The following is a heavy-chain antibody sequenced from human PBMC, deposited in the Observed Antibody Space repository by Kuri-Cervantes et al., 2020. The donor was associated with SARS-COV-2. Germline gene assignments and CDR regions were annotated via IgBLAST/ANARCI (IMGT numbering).Heavy chain of an antibody. J-gene: IGHJ6*03. Sequence: SETLSLTCAVYGGSFSGYYWSWIRQPPGKGLEWIGEINHSGSTNYNPSLKSRVTMSVDTSRNQVSLKLSSVTAADTAVYHCARDYPAYYYYYMDVWGKGTTVTVSS. CDR1: GGSFSGYY. CDR3: ARDYPAYYYYYMDV. D-gene: IGHD3-10*01. CDR2: INHSGST. V-gene: IGHV4-34*01.